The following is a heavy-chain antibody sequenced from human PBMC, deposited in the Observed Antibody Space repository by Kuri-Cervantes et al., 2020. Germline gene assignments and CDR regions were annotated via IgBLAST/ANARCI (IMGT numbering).Heavy chain of an antibody. CDR3: ARRTAMVNGFDY. V-gene: IGHV3-30*03. CDR2: LSYDGSNK. CDR1: GFTFSGYG. J-gene: IGHJ4*02. Sequence: GESLKISCTASGFTFSGYGMHWVRQAPGKGLEWVAVLSYDGSNKYYADSVKGRFTISRDNAKNTLYLQMNSLRAEDTAVYYCARRTAMVNGFDYWGQGTLVTVSS. D-gene: IGHD5-18*01.